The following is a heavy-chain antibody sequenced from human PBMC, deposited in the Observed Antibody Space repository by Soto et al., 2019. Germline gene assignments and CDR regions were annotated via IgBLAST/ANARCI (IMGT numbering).Heavy chain of an antibody. J-gene: IGHJ5*02. CDR2: IYYSGNT. CDR3: ARLGDSSGNHAYWFDP. Sequence: QVPLQESGPGLVKPSDTLSLTCAVSGYSISNTNWWGWIRQPPGKGLEWIGYIYYSGNTYYNPSLKSRVTIAVDTYKNQFSLKLSSVTAVDTAVYYCARLGDSSGNHAYWFDPWGQGTLVTVSS. V-gene: IGHV4-28*01. D-gene: IGHD3-10*01. CDR1: GYSISNTNW.